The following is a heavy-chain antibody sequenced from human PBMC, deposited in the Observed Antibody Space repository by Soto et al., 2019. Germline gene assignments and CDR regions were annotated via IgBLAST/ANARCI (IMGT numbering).Heavy chain of an antibody. J-gene: IGHJ6*01. Sequence: QVQLVQSGAEVKEPGSSVRVSCKASGGTFDNFIMNWVRQTPGQGLEWMGGIVPMLGSPTYAEKFKGRVTFSATGSTVTMYLEVTSLRAEYTAIYYCARNGTYSSSLSQYSGMGVWGQGTTVSVSS. V-gene: IGHV1-69*01. CDR2: IVPMLGSP. D-gene: IGHD1-26*01. CDR3: ARNGTYSSSLSQYSGMGV. CDR1: GGTFDNFI.